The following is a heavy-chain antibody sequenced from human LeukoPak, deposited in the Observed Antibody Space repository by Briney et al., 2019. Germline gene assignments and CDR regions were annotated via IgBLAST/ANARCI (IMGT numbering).Heavy chain of an antibody. CDR1: NGFDSYY. CDR3: GVYGGDWRFDF. V-gene: IGHV4-34*01. J-gene: IGHJ4*02. Sequence: SETLSLTCAVYNGFDSYYMTIVRQPPGKGLEWVGEITYRGSGNYNPSLKGRATISINVSQRQFSLSLRSVTAADTATYYCGVYGGDWRFDFWGQGTPIAVSS. CDR2: ITYRGSG. D-gene: IGHD2-21*02.